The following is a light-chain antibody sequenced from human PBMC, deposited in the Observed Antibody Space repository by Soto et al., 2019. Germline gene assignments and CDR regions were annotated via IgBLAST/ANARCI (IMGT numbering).Light chain of an antibody. J-gene: IGLJ3*02. V-gene: IGLV2-14*03. CDR2: DVS. Sequence: QSVLTQPASVSGSPGQSITISCTGTTSDFGIYNRVSWYQQHPGKAPTLMMNDVSNRPSGVSDRFSGSKSGDTASLTISGLQPEDEADYYCSSFTSSSTWVFGGGTKLTVL. CDR1: TSDFGIYNR. CDR3: SSFTSSSTWV.